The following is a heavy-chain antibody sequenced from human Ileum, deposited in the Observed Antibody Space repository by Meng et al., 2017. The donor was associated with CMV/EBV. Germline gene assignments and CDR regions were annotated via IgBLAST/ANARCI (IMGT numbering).Heavy chain of an antibody. CDR2: VYYSGGT. V-gene: IGHV4-61*08. Sequence: SVSSRGFYWSWIRQSPGKGLQWLGYVYYSGGTNYNPSLKSRLTISLDTSKNQFSLRVTSVTVADTAVYYCARAVGRGVISPPPDFDYWGQGILVTVFS. CDR1: SVSSRGFY. J-gene: IGHJ4*02. D-gene: IGHD3-10*01. CDR3: ARAVGRGVISPPPDFDY.